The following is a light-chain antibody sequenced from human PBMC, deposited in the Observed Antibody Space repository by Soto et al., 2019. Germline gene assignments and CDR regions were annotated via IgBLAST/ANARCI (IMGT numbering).Light chain of an antibody. CDR3: QQYITWT. Sequence: DILVTQAPATLSLSPGERATLSCRASQNFGSDLAWYQQIAGQAPRLLIYGAVLRATGIPARFSGSGSGTDFTLTSSSLESEYFALYYCQQYITWTFGPGTKVEIK. CDR2: GAV. CDR1: QNFGSD. J-gene: IGKJ1*01. V-gene: IGKV3-15*01.